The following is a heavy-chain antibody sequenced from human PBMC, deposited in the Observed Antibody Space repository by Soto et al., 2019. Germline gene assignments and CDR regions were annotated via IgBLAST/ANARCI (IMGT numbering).Heavy chain of an antibody. CDR2: IYYSGST. J-gene: IGHJ4*02. CDR1: GGSISNFY. D-gene: IGHD1-26*01. CDR3: ARRYGGNLDY. Sequence: SETLSLTCTVSGGSISNFYWSWIRQPPGKGLEWIGYIYYSGSTNYNPSLKSRVTISVDTSKNQFSLKLSSVTAADTAVYFCARRYGGNLDYWGQGTLVTVSS. V-gene: IGHV4-59*08.